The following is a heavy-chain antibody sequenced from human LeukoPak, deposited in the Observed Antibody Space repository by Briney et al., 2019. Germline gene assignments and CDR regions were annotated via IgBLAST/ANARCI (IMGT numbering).Heavy chain of an antibody. J-gene: IGHJ6*02. CDR3: ARRVNFYGSGWGMDV. Sequence: SETLSLTRTVSGGSISSGDYYWSWIRQPPGKGLEWIGYIYYSGSTYYNPSLKSRFTISVDTSKNQFSLKLYSVTAADSAVYYCARRVNFYGSGWGMDVWGQGTTVTVSS. V-gene: IGHV4-30-4*01. CDR2: IYYSGST. D-gene: IGHD3-10*01. CDR1: GGSISSGDYY.